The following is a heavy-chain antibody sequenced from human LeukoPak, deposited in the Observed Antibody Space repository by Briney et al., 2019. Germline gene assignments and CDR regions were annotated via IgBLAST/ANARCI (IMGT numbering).Heavy chain of an antibody. CDR2: ISAYNGNT. J-gene: IGHJ5*02. D-gene: IGHD3-3*01. CDR1: GYTFTSYG. CDR3: ARDGWAPTYYDFWSGYLNWFDP. V-gene: IGHV1-18*01. Sequence: ASVKVSCKASGYTFTSYGISWVRQAPRQGLEWMGWISAYNGNTNYAQKLQGRVTMTTDTSTSTAYMELRSLRSDDTAVYYCARDGWAPTYYDFWSGYLNWFDPWGQGTLVTVSS.